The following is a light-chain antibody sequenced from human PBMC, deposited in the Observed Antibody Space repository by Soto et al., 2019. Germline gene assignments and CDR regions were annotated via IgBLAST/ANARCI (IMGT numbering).Light chain of an antibody. Sequence: EIMLTQSPGTLSLSPGEGATLSCRAIQSIISSYLAWYQQKPGQAPRLLIYGASSRATGIPDRFSGSGSGIDFSLTISRLEPEDFAVYYCHQYATSPGTFGQGTKVEIK. V-gene: IGKV3-20*01. CDR3: HQYATSPGT. CDR2: GAS. CDR1: QSIISSY. J-gene: IGKJ1*01.